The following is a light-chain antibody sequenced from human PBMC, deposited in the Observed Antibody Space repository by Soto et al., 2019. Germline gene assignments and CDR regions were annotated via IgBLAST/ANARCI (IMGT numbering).Light chain of an antibody. CDR2: SNN. Sequence: QSVLTQPPSASGTPGQRVTISCSGSSSNIGSNTVNWYQQFPGTAPKLLIYSNNQRPSGVPDRFSGSKSGTSASLAISGLQSEEEADYYCAAWDDSLNGYVFGTGTKVTVL. J-gene: IGLJ1*01. V-gene: IGLV1-44*01. CDR3: AAWDDSLNGYV. CDR1: SSNIGSNT.